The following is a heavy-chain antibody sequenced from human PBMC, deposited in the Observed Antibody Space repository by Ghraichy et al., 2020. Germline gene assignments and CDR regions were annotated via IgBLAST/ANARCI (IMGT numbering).Heavy chain of an antibody. Sequence: GGSLRLSCAASGFTFSDYYMSWIRQAPGKGLEWVSYISSSSSYTNYADSVKGRFTISRDNAKNSLYLQMNSLRAEDTAVYYCARVGGIAAAGAPQYYFDYWGQGTLVTVSS. D-gene: IGHD6-13*01. J-gene: IGHJ4*02. V-gene: IGHV3-11*06. CDR3: ARVGGIAAAGAPQYYFDY. CDR2: ISSSSSYT. CDR1: GFTFSDYY.